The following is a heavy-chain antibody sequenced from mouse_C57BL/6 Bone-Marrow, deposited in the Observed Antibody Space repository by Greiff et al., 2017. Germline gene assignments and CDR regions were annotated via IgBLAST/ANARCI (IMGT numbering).Heavy chain of an antibody. Sequence: VQLQQSGPELVKPGASVKISCKASGYAFSSSWMNWVKQRPGKGLEWIGRIYPGDGDTNYNGKFKGKATLTADKSSSTAYMQLSSLTSEDSAVYFCALLLRYFDYWGQGTTLTVSS. J-gene: IGHJ2*01. V-gene: IGHV1-82*01. CDR1: GYAFSSSW. CDR3: ALLLRYFDY. CDR2: IYPGDGDT. D-gene: IGHD1-1*01.